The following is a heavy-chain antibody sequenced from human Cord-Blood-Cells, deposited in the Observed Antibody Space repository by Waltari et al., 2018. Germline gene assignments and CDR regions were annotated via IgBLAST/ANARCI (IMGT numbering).Heavy chain of an antibody. CDR1: GFTVSSNY. CDR3: ARTLDRVADFDY. D-gene: IGHD3-10*01. Sequence: EVQLVASGGGLIQPGGSLRLSCAASGFTVSSNYMTWVRQAPGKGLEWVSVIYSGGSTYYADSVKGRFTISRDNSKNTLYLQMNSLRAEDTAVYYCARTLDRVADFDYWGQGTLVTVSS. J-gene: IGHJ4*02. V-gene: IGHV3-53*01. CDR2: IYSGGST.